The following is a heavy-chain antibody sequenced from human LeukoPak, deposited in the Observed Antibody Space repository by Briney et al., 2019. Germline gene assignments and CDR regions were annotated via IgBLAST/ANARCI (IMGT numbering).Heavy chain of an antibody. Sequence: PGGSLRLSWAASGFPFSSNYMSWVRQAPGKGLEWVSYISGSSSTTYYADSVKGRFTISRDNAKNSLYLQMNSLSDEDTAVYYCAREGLDSSGRLYYFDYWGQGTLVTVSS. CDR2: ISGSSSTT. V-gene: IGHV3-48*02. CDR3: AREGLDSSGRLYYFDY. CDR1: GFPFSSNY. D-gene: IGHD5-18*01. J-gene: IGHJ4*02.